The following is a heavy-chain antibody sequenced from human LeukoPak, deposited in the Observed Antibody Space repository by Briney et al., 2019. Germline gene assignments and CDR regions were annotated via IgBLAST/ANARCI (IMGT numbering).Heavy chain of an antibody. CDR2: ISDSGMST. J-gene: IGHJ4*02. CDR3: TKDHGFYSSGWHPLFDH. D-gene: IGHD6-19*01. CDR1: GFTFKSYG. V-gene: IGHV3-23*01. Sequence: GRTPCLSCAASGFTFKSYGMSWVRSAPGQGLEKNTTISDSGMSTYYTDSVKGRFTFSRDNSKNTLHLQMNSLRAEDTAVYYCTKDHGFYSSGWHPLFDHWGQGTLVTVSS.